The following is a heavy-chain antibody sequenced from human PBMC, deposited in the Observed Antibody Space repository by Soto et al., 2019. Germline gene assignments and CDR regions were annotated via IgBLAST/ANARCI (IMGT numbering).Heavy chain of an antibody. D-gene: IGHD6-19*01. CDR1: GFIFSNYG. V-gene: IGHV3-30*18. CDR2: VLYDGSKT. Sequence: GGSLRLSCAASGFIFSNYGMHWVRQAPGKGPEWVAVVLYDGSKTYYADSVKGRFTISRDNSKNTVYLQMDNLRSEDTAMYYWAKNSSNQKGKFTNWGQGALVTVSS. J-gene: IGHJ4*02. CDR3: AKNSSNQKGKFTN.